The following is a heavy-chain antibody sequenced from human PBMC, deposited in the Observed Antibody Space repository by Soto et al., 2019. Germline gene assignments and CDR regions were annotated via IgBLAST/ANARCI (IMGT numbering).Heavy chain of an antibody. CDR1: GYSFTSYW. Sequence: PGESLKISCKGSGYSFTSYWISWVRQMPGKGLEWMGRIDPSDSYTNYSPSFQGHVTISADKSISTAYLQWSSLKASDTAMYYFARLPDAGYCSSSSGYEGGYYYYGMDVWGQGTTVTVSS. D-gene: IGHD2-2*03. CDR2: IDPSDSYT. CDR3: ARLPDAGYCSSSSGYEGGYYYYGMDV. V-gene: IGHV5-10-1*01. J-gene: IGHJ6*02.